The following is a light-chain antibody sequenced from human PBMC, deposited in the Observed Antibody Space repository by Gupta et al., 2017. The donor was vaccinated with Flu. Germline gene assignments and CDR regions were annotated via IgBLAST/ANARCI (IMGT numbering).Light chain of an antibody. CDR3: QQYNSFSYT. V-gene: IGKV1-5*03. J-gene: IGKJ2*01. CDR2: VAS. Sequence: PSTLSASVGSSVTIHCRASQNSTNWLAWYQQKPGKAPKLLLYVASNLESGVPSRFSGSGSGTEFTLNITSLQPDDFATYYCQQYNSFSYTFGQGTKVEIK. CDR1: QNSTNW.